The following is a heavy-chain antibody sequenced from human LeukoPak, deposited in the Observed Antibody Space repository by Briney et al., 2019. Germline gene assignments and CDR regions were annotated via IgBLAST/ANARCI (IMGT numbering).Heavy chain of an antibody. Sequence: GESLKISCRGSGYSFTDHWIGGVRQMPGKGLEWLGVVYPGDSDTKYSPSFRGQVTISADKSISTAYLQWRSLKASDTAMYYCARHSPYHVDLDYWGQGTLVIVSS. CDR2: VYPGDSDT. CDR1: GYSFTDHW. CDR3: ARHSPYHVDLDY. D-gene: IGHD3/OR15-3a*01. V-gene: IGHV5-51*01. J-gene: IGHJ4*02.